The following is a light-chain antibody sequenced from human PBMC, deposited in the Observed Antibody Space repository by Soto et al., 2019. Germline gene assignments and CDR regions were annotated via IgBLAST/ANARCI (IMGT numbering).Light chain of an antibody. CDR2: DAS. J-gene: IGKJ4*01. V-gene: IGKV3-11*01. CDR3: LQRRNWPPLT. CDR1: QNVSRF. Sequence: EIVLTQSPATLSLSPGERATLSCRASQNVSRFLAWYQRRPGQPPRLLIYDASKRASDIPARFSGSGSGTDFTLTIGSLEPEDSAVHYCLQRRNWPPLTFGGGTKVEIK.